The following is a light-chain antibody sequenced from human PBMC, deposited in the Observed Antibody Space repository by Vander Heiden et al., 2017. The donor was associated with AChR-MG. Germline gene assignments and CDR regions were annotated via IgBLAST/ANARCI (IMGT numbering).Light chain of an antibody. J-gene: IGLJ2*01. CDR2: RNN. CDR1: STNIGSNN. CDR3: AGWDDSLNGVV. Sequence: QSVLPQPPSPSGTPGQRVTIPCSGSSTNIGSNNVNWYQHLPGTAPKLLIYRNNRRPSGVPDRFSGSKSGNSASLAIREVQSEDEADYYCAGWDDSLNGVVFGGGTKLTVV. V-gene: IGLV1-44*01.